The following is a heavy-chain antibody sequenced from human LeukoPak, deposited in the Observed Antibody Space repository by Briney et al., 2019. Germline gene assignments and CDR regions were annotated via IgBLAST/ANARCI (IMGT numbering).Heavy chain of an antibody. CDR1: GYTFTSYD. V-gene: IGHV1-8*01. J-gene: IGHJ3*02. Sequence: ASVKVSCKASGYTFTSYDINWVRQAAGQGLEWMGWMNPNSGNTGYAQKFQGRVTITRNTSISTAYMELSSLRSEDTAVYYCARPISSGWYTDAFDIWGQGTMVTVSS. D-gene: IGHD6-19*01. CDR2: MNPNSGNT. CDR3: ARPISSGWYTDAFDI.